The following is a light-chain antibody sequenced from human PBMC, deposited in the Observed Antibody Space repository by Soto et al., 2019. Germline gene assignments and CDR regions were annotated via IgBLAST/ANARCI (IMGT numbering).Light chain of an antibody. CDR1: QDISNY. J-gene: IGKJ5*01. Sequence: DIQLTQSPSSLPASVGDRVTITCQASQDISNYLNWYQQKPGKAPELLINDASNLEMGVPSRFSGVGSGTDFTFTISSLQPEDIETYFCQQYDSLPITFGQGTRLEVK. V-gene: IGKV1-33*01. CDR2: DAS. CDR3: QQYDSLPIT.